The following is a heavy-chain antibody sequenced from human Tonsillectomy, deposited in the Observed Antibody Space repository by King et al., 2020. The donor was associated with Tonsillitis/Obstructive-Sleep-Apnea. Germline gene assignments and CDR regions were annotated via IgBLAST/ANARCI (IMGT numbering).Heavy chain of an antibody. CDR3: ARAIIVVTTDYYIDV. D-gene: IGHD2-15*01. J-gene: IGHJ6*03. CDR1: GGSFSSNF. Sequence: VQLQQWGAGLLKPSETLSLTCGVSGGSFSSNFWTWIRQPPGEGLEWIGEISHSGSSNYNPSLKSRVTLSVDPSKNHFSLKLSSVTAADTAVYYCARAIIVVTTDYYIDVWGHGTTVTVSS. CDR2: ISHSGSS. V-gene: IGHV4-34*01.